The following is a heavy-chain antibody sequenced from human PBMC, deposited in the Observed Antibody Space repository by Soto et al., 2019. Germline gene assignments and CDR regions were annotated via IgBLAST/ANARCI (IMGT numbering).Heavy chain of an antibody. CDR1: GFTFSNYW. V-gene: IGHV3-74*03. CDR2: INPDGSSI. D-gene: IGHD7-27*01. Sequence: EVQLVESGGGLVQPGGSLRLSCAASGFTFSNYWMQWVRQAPGKGLVWVSRINPDGSSIKYADSVKGRFTISRDNAKNTLYLQMNSLRAEDTAVYYCARDRNWECDYWGQGTLVTVSS. J-gene: IGHJ4*02. CDR3: ARDRNWECDY.